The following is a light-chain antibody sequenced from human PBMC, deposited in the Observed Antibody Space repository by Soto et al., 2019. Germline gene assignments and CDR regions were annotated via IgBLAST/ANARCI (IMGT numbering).Light chain of an antibody. Sequence: EIVMTQSPATLSVSRGEGATLSCRASQSVSSKLAWYQQKPGQAPRLLIYGASTRATGIPARFSGSGSGTDFTLTISRPEPEDFAVYYCQQYGSSPQTFGQGTKVDIK. CDR1: QSVSSK. J-gene: IGKJ1*01. CDR3: QQYGSSPQT. V-gene: IGKV3-15*01. CDR2: GAS.